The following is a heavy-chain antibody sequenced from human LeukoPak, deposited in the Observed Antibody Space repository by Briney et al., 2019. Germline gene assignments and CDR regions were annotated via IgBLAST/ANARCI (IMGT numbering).Heavy chain of an antibody. J-gene: IGHJ4*02. CDR3: ARGTSSSWYDY. D-gene: IGHD6-13*01. V-gene: IGHV3-7*01. CDR1: GFTFSSYW. Sequence: PGGSLRLSCAASGFTFSSYWMTWVRQAPGKGLEWVANINQDGSEKYYVDSVKGRFFISRDNAKNSLYLQMNTLRAGDTAVYYCARGTSSSWYDYWGQGTLVTVSS. CDR2: INQDGSEK.